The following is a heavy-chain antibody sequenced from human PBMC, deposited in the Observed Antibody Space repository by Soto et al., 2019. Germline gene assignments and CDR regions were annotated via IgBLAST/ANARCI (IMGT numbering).Heavy chain of an antibody. D-gene: IGHD4-17*01. J-gene: IGHJ2*01. Sequence: EVQLVESGGGLVQPGGSLRLSCAASGFTFSSYAMHWVRQAPGKGLEYVSAISSNGGSTYYANSVKGRFTISRDNSKKMCYLQMGGLRAEDMAVYYCARDGPPYDYGDYALFWEYWYFDLWGRGTLVTVSS. CDR3: ARDGPPYDYGDYALFWEYWYFDL. CDR2: ISSNGGST. V-gene: IGHV3-64*01. CDR1: GFTFSSYA.